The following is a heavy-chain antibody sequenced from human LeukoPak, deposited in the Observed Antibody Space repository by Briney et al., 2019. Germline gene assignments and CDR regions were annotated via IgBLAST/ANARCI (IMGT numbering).Heavy chain of an antibody. V-gene: IGHV1-18*04. J-gene: IGHJ4*02. CDR3: ARELRTPVSIYYFDS. Sequence: ASVKVSCKASGYTFTGYYMHWVRQAPGQGLEWMGWISAYIGNPVHAQKFQGRLTMTTDTSTSTAYMELRSLGSDDTAVYYCARELRTPVSIYYFDSWGQGTLVTVSS. CDR1: GYTFTGYY. CDR2: ISAYIGNP. D-gene: IGHD5/OR15-5a*01.